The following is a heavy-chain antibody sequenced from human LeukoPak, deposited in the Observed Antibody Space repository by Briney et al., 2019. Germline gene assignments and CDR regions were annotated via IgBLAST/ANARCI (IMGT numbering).Heavy chain of an antibody. J-gene: IGHJ4*02. Sequence: GGSLRLSCAASGFTFSRHGMHWVRQAPGKGLEWVVIISNDGSRKYYAHSVEGRFTISRDNSKNTLYLQMDSLRAEDTAVYYCARDRAWNYFDYWGQGTLVTVSS. D-gene: IGHD3-3*01. V-gene: IGHV3-30*03. CDR2: ISNDGSRK. CDR1: GFTFSRHG. CDR3: ARDRAWNYFDY.